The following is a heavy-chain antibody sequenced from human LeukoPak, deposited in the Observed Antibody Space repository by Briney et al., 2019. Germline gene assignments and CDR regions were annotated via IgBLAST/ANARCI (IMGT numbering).Heavy chain of an antibody. CDR2: ISAYNGNT. CDR3: ARDPSWGATPGWFDP. J-gene: IGHJ5*02. Sequence: ASVKVSCKASGYTFTSYGISWVRQAPGQGLEWMGWISAYNGNTNYAQKLQGRVTMTTDTSTSTAYMELRSLRSDDTAVYYCARDPSWGATPGWFDPWGQGTLVTVSS. CDR1: GYTFTSYG. D-gene: IGHD1-26*01. V-gene: IGHV1-18*01.